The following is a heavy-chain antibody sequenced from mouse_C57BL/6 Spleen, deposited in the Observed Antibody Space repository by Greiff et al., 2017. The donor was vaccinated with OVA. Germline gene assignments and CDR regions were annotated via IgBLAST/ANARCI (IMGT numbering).Heavy chain of an antibody. CDR3: ARTWDYFDY. J-gene: IGHJ2*01. V-gene: IGHV1-55*01. D-gene: IGHD4-1*01. Sequence: QVQLKEPGAELVKPGASVKMSCKASGYTFTSYWITWVKQRPGQGLEWIGDIYPGSGSTNYNEKFKSKATLTVDTSSSTAYMQLSSLTSEDSAVYYCARTWDYFDYWGQGTTLTVSS. CDR2: IYPGSGST. CDR1: GYTFTSYW.